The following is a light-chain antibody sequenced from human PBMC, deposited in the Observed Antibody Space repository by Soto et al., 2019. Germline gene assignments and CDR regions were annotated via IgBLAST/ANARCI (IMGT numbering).Light chain of an antibody. J-gene: IGKJ1*01. V-gene: IGKV1-5*01. CDR2: DAS. CDR1: QSISRW. CDR3: QQYNSHWT. Sequence: DIQRPQSPSTLSASVGDRVTISCRASQSISRWLARYQQKPGKAPNLLIYDASSLQSGVPSRFSGIGSGTEFTLTISSLQPDDFATYYCQQYNSHWTFCQGTKVDI.